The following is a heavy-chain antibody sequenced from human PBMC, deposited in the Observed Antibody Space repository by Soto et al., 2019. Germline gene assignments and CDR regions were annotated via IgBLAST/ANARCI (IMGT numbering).Heavy chain of an antibody. CDR2: INPNSGGT. D-gene: IGHD3-10*01. V-gene: IGHV1-2*04. J-gene: IGHJ4*02. CDR3: ARDWGHYYGSGSFPSPHPSDI. CDR1: GYTFTDYY. Sequence: QVQLVQSGAEVKKPGASVKVSCKASGYTFTDYYLHWVRQAPGQGLEWMGWINPNSGGTHYARKFQGWVTMTRDTSITTAYMELNRLTSDDTAVYYCARDWGHYYGSGSFPSPHPSDIWGQGTLVTVSS.